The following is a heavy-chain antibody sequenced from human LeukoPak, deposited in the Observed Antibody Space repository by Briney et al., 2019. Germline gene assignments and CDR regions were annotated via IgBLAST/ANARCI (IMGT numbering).Heavy chain of an antibody. CDR3: ARSHRSFASGSGDF. V-gene: IGHV3-23*01. CDR2: ISGSAGSGSGGDT. D-gene: IGHD3-10*01. CDR1: GFTFSSYA. Sequence: GGSLRLSCAASGFTFSSYAMSWVRQAPGKGLEWVSTISGSAGSGSGGDTYYADSVKGRFTISRDNAKNSLYLQMDSLRAEDTAVYYCARSHRSFASGSGDFWGQGTLVTVSS. J-gene: IGHJ4*01.